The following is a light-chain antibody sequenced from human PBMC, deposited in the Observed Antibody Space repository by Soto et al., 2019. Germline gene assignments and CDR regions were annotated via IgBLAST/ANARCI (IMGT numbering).Light chain of an antibody. Sequence: QSVLTQPASVSGSPGQSITISCTGTSSDVGGYNYVSWYQQHPGKAPKLMMYEVSKRPSGVSNRFSGSKSGNTASLTISGLQAEDEADYYCSSYTSSSKGVFGTGTKLTVL. CDR3: SSYTSSSKGV. J-gene: IGLJ1*01. V-gene: IGLV2-14*01. CDR2: EVS. CDR1: SSDVGGYNY.